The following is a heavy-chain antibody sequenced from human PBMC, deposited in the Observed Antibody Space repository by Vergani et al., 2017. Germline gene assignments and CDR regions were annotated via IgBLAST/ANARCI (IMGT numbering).Heavy chain of an antibody. CDR1: GFTFSDYY. Sequence: QVQLVESGGGLVKPGGSLRLSCAASGFTFSDYYMSWIRQAPGKGLEWVSYISSSGSTIYYADSVKGRFTNSRDNAKNSRFVQMNSLRAEDTAVYYCARVPRLEFLNQLLPGYYYYYMDVWGKGTTVTVSS. J-gene: IGHJ6*03. V-gene: IGHV3-11*01. CDR2: ISSSGSTI. D-gene: IGHD2-2*01. CDR3: ARVPRLEFLNQLLPGYYYYYMDV.